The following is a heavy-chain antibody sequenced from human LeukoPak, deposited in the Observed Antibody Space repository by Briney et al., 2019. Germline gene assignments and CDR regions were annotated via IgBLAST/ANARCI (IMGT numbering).Heavy chain of an antibody. CDR2: ISHDGSKK. CDR3: ARARDGYNSPFDY. V-gene: IGHV3-30*03. D-gene: IGHD5-24*01. Sequence: GGSLRLSCAASGFTFSSYGMHWVRQAPGKGLEWVAVISHDGSKKYYADSVKGRFTISRDNSKNTLYLQMNSLRDEDTAVYYCARARDGYNSPFDYWGQGTLVTVSS. CDR1: GFTFSSYG. J-gene: IGHJ4*02.